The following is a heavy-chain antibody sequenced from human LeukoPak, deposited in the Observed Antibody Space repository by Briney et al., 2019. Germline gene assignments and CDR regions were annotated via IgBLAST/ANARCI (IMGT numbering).Heavy chain of an antibody. CDR3: AREYSGSNYYYYYMDV. CDR1: GYTFSSYE. Sequence: GGSLRLSCAASGYTFSSYEMNWVRQAPGKGLEWVSYISSSGSTIYYADSVKGRFTISRDNAKNSLYLQMNSLRVEDTAVYYCAREYSGSNYYYYYMDVWGKGTTVTISS. V-gene: IGHV3-48*03. CDR2: ISSSGSTI. J-gene: IGHJ6*03. D-gene: IGHD5-12*01.